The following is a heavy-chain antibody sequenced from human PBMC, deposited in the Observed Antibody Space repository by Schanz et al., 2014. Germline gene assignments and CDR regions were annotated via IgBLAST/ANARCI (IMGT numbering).Heavy chain of an antibody. J-gene: IGHJ4*02. V-gene: IGHV3-30*18. CDR2: ISLDGSNQ. Sequence: QVQLVESGGGVVQPGRSLRLSCAASGFTFSSYGMHWVRQAPGKGLEWVAVISLDGSNQYYADSVKGRFTISRDNSKNTLYLQMNSLRAEDTAVYYCTKFETRTGTNYWGQGTLVTVSS. D-gene: IGHD1-1*01. CDR3: TKFETRTGTNY. CDR1: GFTFSSYG.